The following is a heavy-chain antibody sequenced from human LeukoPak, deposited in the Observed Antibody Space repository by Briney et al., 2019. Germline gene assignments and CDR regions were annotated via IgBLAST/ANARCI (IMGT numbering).Heavy chain of an antibody. J-gene: IGHJ4*02. CDR1: GFTFSSYD. CDR2: ILSDGNDK. Sequence: GGSLRLSFAASGFTFSSYDMHGVRPAPGRGLEGVALILSDGNDKYYADSVKGRFTISRDNSTDTLDLQMNSLRAEDTAVYYCAKDRTSTWSWDYWGQGTLVIVSS. V-gene: IGHV3-30*18. D-gene: IGHD2-2*01. CDR3: AKDRTSTWSWDY.